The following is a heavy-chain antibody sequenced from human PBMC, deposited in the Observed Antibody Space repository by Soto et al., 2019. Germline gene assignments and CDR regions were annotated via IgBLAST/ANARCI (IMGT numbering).Heavy chain of an antibody. CDR1: GFTVSGNY. V-gene: IGHV3-66*01. D-gene: IGHD3-22*01. J-gene: IGHJ4*02. CDR3: ARETLIGVGYFDY. Sequence: LRLSCAASGFTVSGNYMSWVRQAPGKGLQWVSVIYSGGTTYYANSVKGRFTISRDNSKNTLYLQMGSLRAEDMAVYYCARETLIGVGYFDYWGQGTLVTVSS. CDR2: IYSGGTT.